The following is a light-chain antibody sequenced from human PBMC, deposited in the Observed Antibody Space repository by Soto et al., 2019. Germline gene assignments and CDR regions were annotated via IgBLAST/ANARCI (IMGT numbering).Light chain of an antibody. CDR2: SNN. CDR3: AAWDDSMRGPG. J-gene: IGLJ1*01. Sequence: QSVLTQPPSASGTPGQRVTISCSGSSSNIGSKTVTWYQQLPGAAPKLLIYSNNQRPSGVPDRFSGSNSGTSASLAIRRLQYEDEADYYCAAWDDSMRGPGFGTGTTVTVL. CDR1: SSNIGSKT. V-gene: IGLV1-44*01.